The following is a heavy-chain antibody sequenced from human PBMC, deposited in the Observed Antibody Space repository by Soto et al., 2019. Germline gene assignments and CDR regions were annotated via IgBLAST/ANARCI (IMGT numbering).Heavy chain of an antibody. CDR3: SRGIQLWS. D-gene: IGHD5-18*01. CDR1: GGTFSNYA. J-gene: IGHJ5*02. Sequence: SVKVSCKASGGTFSNYALTWVRQAPGQGLEWMGGIIPLSGTPNYAQKFQDRVTITADKSTTTVYMELSGLRSEDTAVYYCSRGIQLWSWGQGTLVTVSS. V-gene: IGHV1-69*06. CDR2: IIPLSGTP.